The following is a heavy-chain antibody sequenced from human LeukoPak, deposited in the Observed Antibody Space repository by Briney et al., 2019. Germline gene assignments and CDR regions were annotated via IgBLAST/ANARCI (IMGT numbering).Heavy chain of an antibody. Sequence: GGSLRLSCAASGFTFDDYAMHWVRQAPGKGLEWVSGISWNSGSIGYADSVKGRFTISRDNAKNSLYLQMNSLRAVDTAVYYCARETYYYDSSGPFTGDAFDIWGQGTMVTVSS. CDR1: GFTFDDYA. CDR3: ARETYYYDSSGPFTGDAFDI. J-gene: IGHJ3*02. V-gene: IGHV3-9*01. CDR2: ISWNSGSI. D-gene: IGHD3-22*01.